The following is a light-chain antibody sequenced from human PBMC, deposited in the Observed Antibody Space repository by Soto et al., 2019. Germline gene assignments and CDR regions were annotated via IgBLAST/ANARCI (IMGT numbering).Light chain of an antibody. V-gene: IGLV1-40*01. CDR2: DNN. CDR1: SSNIGAGYD. CDR3: QSYDTRLSGYV. Sequence: QSVLTQSPSVSGAPGQRVTLSCTGSSSNIGAGYDVHWYQQLPGAAPKLLIYDNNNRPSGVPDRFSGSKSGASASLAITGLQAEAEADYYCQSYDTRLSGYVFGTGTKVAVL. J-gene: IGLJ1*01.